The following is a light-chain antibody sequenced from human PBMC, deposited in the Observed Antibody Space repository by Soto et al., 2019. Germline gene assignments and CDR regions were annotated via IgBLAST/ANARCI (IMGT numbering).Light chain of an antibody. J-gene: IGKJ4*01. Sequence: EIVLTQSPATLSLSPGERATLSCRASQSVSSFLTWYQQKPGQAPRLLIYDVSSRATGIPARFSGSGSGTDFTLTISSLEPEDVAVYYCHQHNNWPLTFGGGTKVDIK. CDR3: HQHNNWPLT. V-gene: IGKV3-11*01. CDR2: DVS. CDR1: QSVSSF.